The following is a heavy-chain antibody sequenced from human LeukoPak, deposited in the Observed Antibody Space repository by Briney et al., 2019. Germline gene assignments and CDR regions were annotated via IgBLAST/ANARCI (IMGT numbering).Heavy chain of an antibody. J-gene: IGHJ4*02. CDR2: IYADGNT. Sequence: GGSLRLSCAASGFTFSSYWMSWVRQAPGRGLEWVSFIYADGNTYYADSVKGRFTISRDISKNEVYLQMSSLRPEDTAVYYCARDSYGDANFDSWGQGTLVTVSS. V-gene: IGHV3-53*01. D-gene: IGHD4-17*01. CDR1: GFTFSSYW. CDR3: ARDSYGDANFDS.